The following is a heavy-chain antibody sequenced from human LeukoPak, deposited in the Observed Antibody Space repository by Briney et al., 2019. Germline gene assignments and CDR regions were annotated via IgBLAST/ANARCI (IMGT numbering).Heavy chain of an antibody. CDR3: TREGAYGAHGFDY. CDR2: ITPIFGTA. V-gene: IGHV1-69*13. Sequence: GASVKVSCKVSGYTLTELSMHWVRQAPGQGLEWMGGITPIFGTAKYAQKFQGRVTITADESTTTAYMELSSLRSDGTALYYCTREGAYGAHGFDYWGQGTLITVSS. J-gene: IGHJ4*02. CDR1: GYTLTELS. D-gene: IGHD4-17*01.